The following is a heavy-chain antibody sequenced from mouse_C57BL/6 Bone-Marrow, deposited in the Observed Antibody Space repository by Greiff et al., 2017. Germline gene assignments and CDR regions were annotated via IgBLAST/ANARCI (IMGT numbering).Heavy chain of an antibody. CDR1: GFTFSSYG. Sequence: DVQLVESGGDLVKPGGSLKLSCAASGFTFSSYGMSWVRQTPDKRLEWVATISSGGSYTSYPDSVKGRFTISRDNAKNTLYRQMSSLKSEDPAMYYCARLQTGTAWFAYWGQGTLVTVSA. V-gene: IGHV5-6*01. D-gene: IGHD4-1*01. CDR2: ISSGGSYT. CDR3: ARLQTGTAWFAY. J-gene: IGHJ3*01.